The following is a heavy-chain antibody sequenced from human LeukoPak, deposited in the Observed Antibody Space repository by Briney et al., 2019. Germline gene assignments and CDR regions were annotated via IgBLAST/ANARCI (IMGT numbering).Heavy chain of an antibody. CDR1: GFTFSSYG. D-gene: IGHD3-10*01. CDR2: IRYDGSNK. V-gene: IGHV3-30*02. J-gene: IGHJ5*02. CDR3: ARGPEVLLWFGEFNWFDP. Sequence: GGSLRLSCAASGFTFSSYGMHWVRQAPGKGLEWVAFIRYDGSNKYYADSVKGRFTISRDNSKNTLYLQMNSLRAEDTAVYYCARGPEVLLWFGEFNWFDPWGQGTLVTVSS.